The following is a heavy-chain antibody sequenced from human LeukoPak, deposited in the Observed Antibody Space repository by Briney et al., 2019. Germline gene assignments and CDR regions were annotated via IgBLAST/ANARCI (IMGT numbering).Heavy chain of an antibody. D-gene: IGHD6-13*01. Sequence: GGSLRLSCAASGFTFSSYAMSWVRQAPGKGLEWVSAISGSGGGTYYADSVKGRFTISRDNSKNTLYLQMNSLRAEDTAVHYCAKDRRSSWYQNWFDPWGQGTLVTVSS. J-gene: IGHJ5*02. V-gene: IGHV3-23*01. CDR2: ISGSGGGT. CDR3: AKDRRSSWYQNWFDP. CDR1: GFTFSSYA.